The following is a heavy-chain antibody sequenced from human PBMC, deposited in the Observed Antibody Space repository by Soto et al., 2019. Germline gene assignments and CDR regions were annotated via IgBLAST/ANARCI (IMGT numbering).Heavy chain of an antibody. J-gene: IGHJ4*02. CDR2: IGPETGAT. D-gene: IGHD1-26*01. Sequence: ASVKVSCKASGYTFTGHYIHWVRQAPEQGPEWMGEIGPETGATRYAQKFQGRVTMTRDMSITTVYMGLNNLSPDDTAVYYCGRGRSGQIVVFYWGQGTPVTVSS. V-gene: IGHV1-2*02. CDR3: GRGRSGQIVVFY. CDR1: GYTFTGHY.